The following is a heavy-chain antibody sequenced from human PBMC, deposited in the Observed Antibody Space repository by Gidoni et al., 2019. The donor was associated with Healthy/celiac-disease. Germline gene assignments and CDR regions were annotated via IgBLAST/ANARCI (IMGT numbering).Heavy chain of an antibody. CDR1: GGSISSYY. CDR2: IYYSGST. CDR3: ARDSGYFRGYDY. Sequence: QVQLQESGPGLVKPPETLSLICTVSGGSISSYYWSWIRQPPGKGLEWIGYIYYSGSTNYNPSLKSRVTISVDTSKNQFSLKLSSVTAADTAVYYCARDSGYFRGYDYWGQGTLVTVSS. D-gene: IGHD3-9*01. J-gene: IGHJ4*02. V-gene: IGHV4-59*01.